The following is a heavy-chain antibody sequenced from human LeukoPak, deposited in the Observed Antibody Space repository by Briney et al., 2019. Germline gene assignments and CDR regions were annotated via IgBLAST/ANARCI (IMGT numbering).Heavy chain of an antibody. CDR1: GGFFSGYY. D-gene: IGHD5-18*01. Sequence: PSETLSLTCAVYGGFFSGYYWSWIRQPPGKGLEWIGEINHSGNTNYNPSLKSRVTISVDTSKNQFSLKLSSVTAADTAVYYCARAWGYSYVDYWGQGTLSPSPQ. CDR2: INHSGNT. V-gene: IGHV4-34*01. CDR3: ARAWGYSYVDY. J-gene: IGHJ4*02.